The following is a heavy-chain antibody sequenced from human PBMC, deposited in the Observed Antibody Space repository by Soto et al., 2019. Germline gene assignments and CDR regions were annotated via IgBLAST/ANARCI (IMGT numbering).Heavy chain of an antibody. CDR3: ASGFWSGPFDY. CDR2: IWYDGSNK. D-gene: IGHD3-3*01. J-gene: IGHJ4*02. V-gene: IGHV3-33*01. Sequence: QVQLVESGGGVVQPGRSLRLSCAASGFTFSSYGMHWVRQAPGKGLEWVAVIWYDGSNKYNADSVKDRFTISRDNSKNTRYLQMNSLRAEHTAVYYCASGFWSGPFDYWGEGTLVTVSS. CDR1: GFTFSSYG.